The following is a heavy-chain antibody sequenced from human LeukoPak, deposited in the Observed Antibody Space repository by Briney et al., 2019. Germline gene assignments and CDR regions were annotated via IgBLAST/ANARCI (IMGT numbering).Heavy chain of an antibody. CDR1: GFTFRSYG. V-gene: IGHV3-23*01. J-gene: IGHJ4*02. D-gene: IGHD3-22*01. Sequence: GGSLRLSCAASGFTFRSYGMSWFRKAPGKGLRWVSGISGSGGSTYYADSVRGRFTISRDNSKNTLYLQMNSLRAEDTAVYYCAKDLLRTIVVITAAGYYFDYWGQGTLVTVSS. CDR2: ISGSGGST. CDR3: AKDLLRTIVVITAAGYYFDY.